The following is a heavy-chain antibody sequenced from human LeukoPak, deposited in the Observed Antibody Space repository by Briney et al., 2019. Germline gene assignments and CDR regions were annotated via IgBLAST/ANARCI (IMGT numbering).Heavy chain of an antibody. CDR1: GFTFSSYG. CDR3: ARGPGNLLDAFDI. Sequence: GGSLRLSCAASGFTFSSYGMHWVRQAPGKGLEWVAVIWYDGSNKYYADSVKGRFTISRDNSKNTLYLQMNSPRAEDTAVYYCARGPGNLLDAFDIWGQGTMVTVSS. J-gene: IGHJ3*02. CDR2: IWYDGSNK. D-gene: IGHD3-10*01. V-gene: IGHV3-33*08.